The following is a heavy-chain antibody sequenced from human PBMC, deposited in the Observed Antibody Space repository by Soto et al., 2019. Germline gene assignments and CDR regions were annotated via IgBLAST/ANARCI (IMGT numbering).Heavy chain of an antibody. CDR1: GFTFSSYG. J-gene: IGHJ4*02. D-gene: IGHD6-13*01. V-gene: IGHV3-33*01. CDR2: IWYDGTNK. Sequence: QVQLVESGGGVVQPGRSLRLSCVASGFTFSSYGMHWVRQAPGKGLEWVAVIWYDGTNKYYADSVKGRFTISRDNSKNTLYLQMNSLRAEDTAVYYCARGGSSSWYLHFDYWGQGTLVTVSS. CDR3: ARGGSSSWYLHFDY.